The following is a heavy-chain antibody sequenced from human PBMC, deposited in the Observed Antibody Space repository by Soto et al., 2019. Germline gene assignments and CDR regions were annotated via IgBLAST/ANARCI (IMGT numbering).Heavy chain of an antibody. D-gene: IGHD3-22*01. J-gene: IGHJ3*02. CDR3: AKDKYYYDSSGYYFDAFDI. Sequence: GGALRLSCTASGVTFSSYAMSWVRQAPGKGLEWVSAISGSGGSTYYADSVKGRFTISRDNSKNTLYLQMNSLRAEDTAVYYCAKDKYYYDSSGYYFDAFDIWGQGTMVTVS. V-gene: IGHV3-23*01. CDR2: ISGSGGST. CDR1: GVTFSSYA.